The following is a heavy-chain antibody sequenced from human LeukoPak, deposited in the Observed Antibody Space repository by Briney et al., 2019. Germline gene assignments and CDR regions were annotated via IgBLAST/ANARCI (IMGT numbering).Heavy chain of an antibody. Sequence: SETLSLTCAVSGYPMSSGYYWGWIRQPPGKGLEWIGSIYHSGSTYYNPSLESRVTISVDTSKNQFSPKLTSMTAADTAVYYCARRPSHDDYVAFDVWGQGTMVTVSS. J-gene: IGHJ3*01. CDR3: ARRPSHDDYVAFDV. V-gene: IGHV4-38-2*01. CDR1: GYPMSSGYY. D-gene: IGHD4-17*01. CDR2: IYHSGST.